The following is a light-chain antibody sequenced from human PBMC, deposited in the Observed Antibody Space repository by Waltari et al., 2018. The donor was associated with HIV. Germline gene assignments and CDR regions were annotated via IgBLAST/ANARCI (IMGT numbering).Light chain of an antibody. Sequence: QSVLTQPPSVSGVPGQSVTISCTGGNSTIGADYGVHWYRQLPGTAPKLLIYANNNRPSGVPDRFSGEESGTSASLAITGLQAEDESYYYCQSYDSGLGGVFGGGTKLIVL. CDR1: NSTIGADYG. CDR3: QSYDSGLGGV. J-gene: IGLJ2*01. V-gene: IGLV1-40*01. CDR2: ANN.